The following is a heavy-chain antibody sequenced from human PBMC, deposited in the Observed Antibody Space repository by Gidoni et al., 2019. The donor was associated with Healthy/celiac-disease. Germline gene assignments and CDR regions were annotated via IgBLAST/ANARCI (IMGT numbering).Heavy chain of an antibody. D-gene: IGHD4-17*01. V-gene: IGHV2-26*01. Sequence: QVTLKESGPVLVKPTETLTLTCTVSGFSLSNARMGVSWIRQPPGKALEWLAHIFSNDEKSYSTSLKSRLTISKDTSKSQVVLTMTNMDPVDTATYYCARTLDYGDYVGERFLYFDYWGQGTLVTVSS. CDR1: GFSLSNARMG. CDR3: ARTLDYGDYVGERFLYFDY. J-gene: IGHJ4*02. CDR2: IFSNDEK.